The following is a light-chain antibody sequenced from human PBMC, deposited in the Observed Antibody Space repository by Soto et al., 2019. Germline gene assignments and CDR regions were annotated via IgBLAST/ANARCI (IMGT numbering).Light chain of an antibody. CDR1: QSISTY. V-gene: IGKV1-39*01. CDR2: GAY. Sequence: DIQMTQSPSSLSASLGDRVTVTCRASQSISTYLNWFQQRPGKAPKLLIYGAYTLQDGDPSRFSGSGSETEFTLTISSLQPEDFATYYCQQSFGAPRTFGQGTRVDIK. J-gene: IGKJ1*01. CDR3: QQSFGAPRT.